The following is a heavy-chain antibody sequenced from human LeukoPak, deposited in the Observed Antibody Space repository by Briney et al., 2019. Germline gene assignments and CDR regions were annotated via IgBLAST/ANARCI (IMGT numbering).Heavy chain of an antibody. Sequence: ASVKVSCKASGYTFTGYYMHWVRQAPGQGLEWMGWINPNSGGANYAQKFQGRVTMTRDTSISTAYMELSRLRSDDTAVYYCARALGVIAAAGKRYAFDIWGQGTMVTVSS. D-gene: IGHD6-13*01. CDR1: GYTFTGYY. J-gene: IGHJ3*02. CDR3: ARALGVIAAAGKRYAFDI. CDR2: INPNSGGA. V-gene: IGHV1-2*02.